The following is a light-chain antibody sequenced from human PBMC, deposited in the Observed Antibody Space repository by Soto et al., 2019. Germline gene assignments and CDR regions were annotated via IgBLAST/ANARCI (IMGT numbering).Light chain of an antibody. J-gene: IGKJ1*01. CDR1: QTVKTY. CDR3: QQTSTTPGT. CDR2: ASS. V-gene: IGKV1-39*01. Sequence: DVQMTQSPSSLSASVGDSVTITCRSSQTVKTYLNWYQHKPGKAPQLLIYASSRLQTGVASRFSGRGSGTYFSLTISSLQPEDFATYSCQQTSTTPGTFGQGTKVEIK.